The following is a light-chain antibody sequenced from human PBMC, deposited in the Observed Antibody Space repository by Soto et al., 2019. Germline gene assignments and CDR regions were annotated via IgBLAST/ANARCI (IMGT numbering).Light chain of an antibody. CDR1: QPVGSAY. V-gene: IGKV3-20*01. CDR2: ATS. CDR3: HRHGDSPWT. J-gene: IGKJ1*01. Sequence: EIVLTQSPGTLSLSPGDRATLSCRASQPVGSAYLAWYRQTLGQAPRPLIYATSSRATGISDRFSGSGSGTEFTLAISRLEREDFAAYYCHRHGDSPWTFGQGTKVEIK.